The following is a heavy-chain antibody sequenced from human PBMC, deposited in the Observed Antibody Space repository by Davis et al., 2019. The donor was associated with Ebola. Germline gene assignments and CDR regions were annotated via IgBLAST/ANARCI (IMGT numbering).Heavy chain of an antibody. V-gene: IGHV3-7*01. J-gene: IGHJ4*02. Sequence: PGGSLRLSCVASGFTFSGSWMSWVRHAPGKGLEWVANIKNDGSEKNYVDSVKGRFTISRDNAKNSLYLQMNSLRAEDTAVYYCAREPYYGSGSGGWGQGTLVTVSS. CDR3: AREPYYGSGSGG. CDR1: GFTFSGSW. CDR2: IKNDGSEK. D-gene: IGHD3-10*01.